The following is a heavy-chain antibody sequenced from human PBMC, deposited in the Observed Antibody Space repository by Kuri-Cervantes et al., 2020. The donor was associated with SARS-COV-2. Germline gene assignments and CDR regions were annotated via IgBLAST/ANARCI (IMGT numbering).Heavy chain of an antibody. J-gene: IGHJ6*03. CDR1: GFTFSSYG. CDR3: ARGLLVGATTFYYYMDV. D-gene: IGHD1-26*01. CDR2: IWYDGSNK. V-gene: IGHV3-33*01. Sequence: GGSLRLSCAASGFTFSSYGMHWVRQAPGKGLEWVAVIWYDGSNKYYADSVKGRFTTSRDNSKNTLYLQMNSLRAEDTAVYYCARGLLVGATTFYYYMDVWGKGTTVTVSS.